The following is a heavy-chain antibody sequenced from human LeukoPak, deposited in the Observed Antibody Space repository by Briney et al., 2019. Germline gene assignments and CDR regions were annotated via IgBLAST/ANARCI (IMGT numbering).Heavy chain of an antibody. Sequence: KGLEWVSYISSSGSTIYYADSVKGRFTISRDDAKNSLYLQMNSLRAEDTAVYYCARDFLGDCWCQGTLVTVSS. CDR2: ISSSGSTI. V-gene: IGHV3-48*03. J-gene: IGHJ4*02. D-gene: IGHD3-3*01. CDR3: ARDFLGDC.